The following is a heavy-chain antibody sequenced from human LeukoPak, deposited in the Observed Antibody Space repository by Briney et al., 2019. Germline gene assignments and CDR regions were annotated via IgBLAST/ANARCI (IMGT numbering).Heavy chain of an antibody. Sequence: SETLSLTCTVSGGSISSSSYYWGWIRQPPGKGLEWIGSIYYSGSTYYNPSLKSRVTISVDTSKNQFSLKLSSVTAADTAVYYCARFRMLPDYWGQGTLVTVSS. J-gene: IGHJ4*02. D-gene: IGHD2-15*01. V-gene: IGHV4-39*01. CDR3: ARFRMLPDY. CDR1: GGSISSSSYY. CDR2: IYYSGST.